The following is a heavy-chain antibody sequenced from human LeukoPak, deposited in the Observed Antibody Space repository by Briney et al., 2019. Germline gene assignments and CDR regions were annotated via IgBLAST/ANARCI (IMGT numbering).Heavy chain of an antibody. J-gene: IGHJ6*03. V-gene: IGHV3-15*01. CDR1: GVTVTNAW. CDR2: HKRKTAGGTT. D-gene: IGHD2/OR15-2a*01. Sequence: PGGSLRLSCAASGVTVTNAWMSWVRQAPGKGLQRVGRHKRKTAGGTTDYAAPVQGRFTISTDDSKNTLYLQMNSLSTEDTGIYYCATGTEESTGLRPYFFYMDVWGTGTTVTVSS. CDR3: ATGTEESTGLRPYFFYMDV.